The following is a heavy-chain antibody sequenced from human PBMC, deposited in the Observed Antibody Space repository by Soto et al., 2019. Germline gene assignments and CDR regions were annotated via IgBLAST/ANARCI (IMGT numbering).Heavy chain of an antibody. Sequence: PGESLKISCXGSGYRFTNYWIGWVRQMPGKGLEWMGVIYPGDSDTRYSPSFQGQVTISADKSISTAYLQWSSLKASDTAIYYCASTDIVSTIDDGRDAFDIWGQGTMVTVSS. D-gene: IGHD5-12*01. J-gene: IGHJ3*02. V-gene: IGHV5-51*01. CDR1: GYRFTNYW. CDR2: IYPGDSDT. CDR3: ASTDIVSTIDDGRDAFDI.